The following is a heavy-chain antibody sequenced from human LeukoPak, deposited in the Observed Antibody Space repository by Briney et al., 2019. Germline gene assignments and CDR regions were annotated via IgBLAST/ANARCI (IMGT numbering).Heavy chain of an antibody. CDR2: ISYDGSNK. CDR1: GFTFSGYG. D-gene: IGHD5-18*01. J-gene: IGHJ4*02. CDR3: AKDHRRQVQLWPDYFDY. V-gene: IGHV3-30*18. Sequence: GGSLRLSCAASGFTFSGYGMHWVRQAPGKGLEWVAVISYDGSNKYYADSVKGRFTISRDNSKNTLYLQMNSLRAEDTAVYYCAKDHRRQVQLWPDYFDYWGQGTLVTVSS.